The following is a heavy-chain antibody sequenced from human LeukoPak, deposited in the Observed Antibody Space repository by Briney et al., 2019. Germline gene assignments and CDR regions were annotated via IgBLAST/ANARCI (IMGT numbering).Heavy chain of an antibody. V-gene: IGHV3-30*18. CDR2: ISDDGRNK. CDR1: GFTFNNYG. CDR3: AKDRVTTASGTFDY. D-gene: IGHD1-1*01. Sequence: GGSLRLSCAASGFTFNNYGMHYVRQAPGKGLEWVAVISDDGRNKKYADSVRGRFTISRDDSNNTLYLQMNSLRAEDTGVYYCAKDRVTTASGTFDYWGQGTLVTVSS. J-gene: IGHJ4*02.